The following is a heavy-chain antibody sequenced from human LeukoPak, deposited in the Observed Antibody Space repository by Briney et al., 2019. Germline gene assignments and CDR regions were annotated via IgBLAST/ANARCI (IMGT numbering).Heavy chain of an antibody. J-gene: IGHJ4*02. CDR3: ARRGPNRGFFDY. V-gene: IGHV3-23*01. D-gene: IGHD1-14*01. CDR2: ISGSGDAT. Sequence: GGSLRLSCAASGFTFSNHAMNWVRQAPGKGLEWVSTISGSGDATYYADSVKGRFTISGDNSKNKLYLQMNSLRAEDTAVYYCARRGPNRGFFDYWGRGTLVTVSS. CDR1: GFTFSNHA.